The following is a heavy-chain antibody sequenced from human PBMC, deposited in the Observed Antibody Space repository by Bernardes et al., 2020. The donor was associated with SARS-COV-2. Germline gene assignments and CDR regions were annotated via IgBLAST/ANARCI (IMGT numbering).Heavy chain of an antibody. CDR3: ARGPGWFYFDY. J-gene: IGHJ4*02. CDR2: INPNSGGT. D-gene: IGHD2-15*01. Sequence: ASVKVSCKASGYTFTGYYIHWVRQAPGQGLEWMGWINPNSGGTKYAQKFQGRVTMTGDTSIRTAYMELSSLISDDTAVYYCARGPGWFYFDYWGLGTLVTVSS. CDR1: GYTFTGYY. V-gene: IGHV1-2*02.